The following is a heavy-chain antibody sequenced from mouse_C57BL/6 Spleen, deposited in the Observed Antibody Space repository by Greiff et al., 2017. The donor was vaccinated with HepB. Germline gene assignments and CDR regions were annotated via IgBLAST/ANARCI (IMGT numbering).Heavy chain of an antibody. CDR2: IWRGGST. V-gene: IGHV2-5*01. J-gene: IGHJ4*01. D-gene: IGHD1-1*01. CDR3: AKRRYGSSSGSMDY. Sequence: QVQLQQSGPGLVQPSQSLSITCTVSGFSFTSYGVHWVRQSPGKGLEWLGVIWRGGSTDYNAAFMSRLSITKDNSKSQVFFKMNSLQADDTAIYYCAKRRYGSSSGSMDYWGQGTSVTVSS. CDR1: GFSFTSYG.